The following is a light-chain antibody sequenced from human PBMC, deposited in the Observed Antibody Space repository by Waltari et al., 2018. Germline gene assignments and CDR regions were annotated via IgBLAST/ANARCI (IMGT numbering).Light chain of an antibody. CDR1: NSNLGRNY. CDR2: RNT. CDR3: AAWDDSLRAWV. V-gene: IGLV1-47*01. J-gene: IGLJ3*02. Sequence: QSVLIQPPSASETPGQRVTISCSGINSNLGRNYVCWYQHLPGTAPELLIYRNTQRPSGVPDRFSGSKSDTSASLAISGLRSEDEADYYCAAWDDSLRAWVFGGGTKLTVL.